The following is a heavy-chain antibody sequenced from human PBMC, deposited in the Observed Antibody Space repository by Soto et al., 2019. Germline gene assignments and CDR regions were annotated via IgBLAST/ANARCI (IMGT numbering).Heavy chain of an antibody. V-gene: IGHV4-38-2*02. CDR3: ARDSYDYISGTHHFAKI. CDR2: MFHSGST. D-gene: IGHD3-16*01. Sequence: SETLSLTCAVSGYSISSGFYWGWIRQPPGKGLEWIGIMFHSGSTYYNPSLQSRVTISVDTSKNQVSLKLTSVTVADTAVYYCARDSYDYISGTHHFAKIWGQGTLVTVSS. J-gene: IGHJ4*02. CDR1: GYSISSGFY.